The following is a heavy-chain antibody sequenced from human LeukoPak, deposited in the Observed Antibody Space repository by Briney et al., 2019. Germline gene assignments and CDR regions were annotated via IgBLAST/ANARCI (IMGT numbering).Heavy chain of an antibody. CDR2: INHSGST. J-gene: IGHJ5*02. CDR1: GGSFSGYY. CDR3: ARDGNSSPNWFDP. Sequence: SETLSLTCAVYGGSFSGYYWSWIRQPPGKGLEWIGEINHSGSTNYNPSLKSRVTISVDTSKKQFSLKLSSVTAADTAVYYCARDGNSSPNWFDPWGQGTLVTVSS. V-gene: IGHV4-34*01. D-gene: IGHD6-19*01.